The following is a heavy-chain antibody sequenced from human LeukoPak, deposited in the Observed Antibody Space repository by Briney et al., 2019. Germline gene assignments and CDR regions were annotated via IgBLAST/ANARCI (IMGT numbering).Heavy chain of an antibody. J-gene: IGHJ4*02. V-gene: IGHV3-21*01. CDR2: ISSSSSNI. CDR1: GFTFSSYS. CDR3: ARRQYCSSTSCLVDY. D-gene: IGHD2-2*01. Sequence: GGSLRLSCAASGFTFSSYSMNWVRQAPGKGLEWVSSISSSSSNIYYADSVKGRFTISRDNAKNSLYLQMNSLRAEDTAVYYCARRQYCSSTSCLVDYWGQGTLVTVFS.